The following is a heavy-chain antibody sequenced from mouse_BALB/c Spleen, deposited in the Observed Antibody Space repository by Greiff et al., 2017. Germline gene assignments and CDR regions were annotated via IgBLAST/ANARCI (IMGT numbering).Heavy chain of an antibody. J-gene: IGHJ3*01. V-gene: IGHV3-6*02. Sequence: VQLQQSGPGLVKPSQSLSLTCSVTGYSITSGYYWNWIRQFPGNKLEWMGYISYDGSNNYNPSLKNRISITRDTSKNQFFLKLNSVTTEDTATYYCATYYRYPWFAYWGQGTLVTVSA. CDR2: ISYDGSN. D-gene: IGHD2-14*01. CDR1: GYSITSGYY. CDR3: ATYYRYPWFAY.